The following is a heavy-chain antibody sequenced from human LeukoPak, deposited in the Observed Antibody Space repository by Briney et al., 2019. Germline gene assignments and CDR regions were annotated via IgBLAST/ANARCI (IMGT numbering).Heavy chain of an antibody. CDR1: GFTFSSYW. J-gene: IGHJ4*02. CDR3: ARAAREYSSSWALYYFDY. V-gene: IGHV3-7*01. Sequence: GGSLRLSCAASGFTFSSYWMSWVRQAPGKGLEWVANIKQDGSEKYYVDSVKGRFTISRDNAKNSLYLQMNSLRAEDTAVYYCARAAREYSSSWALYYFDYWGQGTLVTVSS. CDR2: IKQDGSEK. D-gene: IGHD6-13*01.